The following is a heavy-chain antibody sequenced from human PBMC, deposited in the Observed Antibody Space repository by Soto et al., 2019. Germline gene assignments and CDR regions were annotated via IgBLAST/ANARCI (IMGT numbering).Heavy chain of an antibody. CDR1: GFTFSSNA. CDR2: ISGTGHRT. CDR3: ARGRIQLWSDMDV. V-gene: IGHV3-23*01. J-gene: IGHJ6*02. D-gene: IGHD5-18*01. Sequence: GGSLRLSCAASGFTFSSNAMNWVRQAPGKGLEWVSAISGTGHRTYYADSVKGRFTVSSDNSKQTVYLQMNSLRAEDMAIYYCARGRIQLWSDMDVWGQGTTVTVS.